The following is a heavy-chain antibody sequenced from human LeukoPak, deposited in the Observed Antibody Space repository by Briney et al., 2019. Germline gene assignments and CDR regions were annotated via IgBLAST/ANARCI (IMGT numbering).Heavy chain of an antibody. J-gene: IGHJ4*02. Sequence: SVKVSCKASGYTFTSYDINWVRQATGQGLEWMGGIIPIFGTANYAQKFQGRVTITADKSTSTAYMELSSLRSEDTAVYYCARDRDGYNNFDYWGQGTLVTVSS. D-gene: IGHD5-24*01. CDR3: ARDRDGYNNFDY. V-gene: IGHV1-69*06. CDR1: GYTFTSYD. CDR2: IIPIFGTA.